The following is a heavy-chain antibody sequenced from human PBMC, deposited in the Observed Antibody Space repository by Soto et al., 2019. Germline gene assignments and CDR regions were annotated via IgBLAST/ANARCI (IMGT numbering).Heavy chain of an antibody. CDR2: INPNSGGT. CDR1: GYTFTGYY. J-gene: IGHJ5*02. CDR3: ARPWGLGYCSGGSCYPNWFDP. Sequence: ASVKVSCKASGYTFTGYYMHWVRQAPGQGLEWMGWINPNSGGTNYAQKFQGRVTMTRDTSISTAYMELSRLRSDDTAVYYCARPWGLGYCSGGSCYPNWFDPWGQGTLVTV. V-gene: IGHV1-2*02. D-gene: IGHD2-15*01.